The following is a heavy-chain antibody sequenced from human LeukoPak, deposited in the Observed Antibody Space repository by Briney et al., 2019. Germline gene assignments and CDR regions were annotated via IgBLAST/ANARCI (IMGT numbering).Heavy chain of an antibody. D-gene: IGHD5-24*01. CDR3: ARGGDGYINNWFAP. V-gene: IGHV1-2*02. CDR1: GFTFTGYY. J-gene: IGHJ5*02. CDR2: INPHSGGT. Sequence: ASVKVSCKAPGFTFTGYYIHWVRQAPGQGLEWMGWINPHSGGTNYAQKFQARVTMTRDTSISTAYMELSSLRSDDTAVYYCARGGDGYINNWFAPWGQGTLVTVSS.